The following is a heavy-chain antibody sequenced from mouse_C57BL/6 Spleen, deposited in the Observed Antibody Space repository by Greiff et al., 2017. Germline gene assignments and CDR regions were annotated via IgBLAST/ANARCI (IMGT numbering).Heavy chain of an antibody. CDR1: GFNVKDDY. CDR3: TTRGYYGSSYLDY. V-gene: IGHV14-4*01. J-gene: IGHJ2*01. D-gene: IGHD1-1*01. Sequence: VQLKQSGAELVRPGASVKLSCTASGFNVKDDYMHWVKQRPEQGPEWIGWIDPENGDTEYASKFQGKATITADTSSNTAYLQLSSLTSEDTAVYYCTTRGYYGSSYLDYWGQGTTLTVSS. CDR2: IDPENGDT.